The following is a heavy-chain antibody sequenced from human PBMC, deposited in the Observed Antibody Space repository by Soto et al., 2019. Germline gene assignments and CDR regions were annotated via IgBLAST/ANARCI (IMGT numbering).Heavy chain of an antibody. J-gene: IGHJ4*02. CDR2: ISYGGST. Sequence: QVQLQESGPGLVKPSQTLSLTCTVSGGSINSGGYCWSWIRQPPGKGLDWIGCISYGGSTSYNPSLKSRVTISLDTSKTQFSGKLTSVTSADTAVYYCSRGILVWGQGALITVSS. CDR3: SRGILV. D-gene: IGHD5-18*01. CDR1: GGSINSGGYC. V-gene: IGHV4-31*03.